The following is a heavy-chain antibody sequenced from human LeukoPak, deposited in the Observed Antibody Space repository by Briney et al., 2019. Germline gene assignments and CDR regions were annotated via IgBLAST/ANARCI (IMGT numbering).Heavy chain of an antibody. CDR3: ARTLLPAMRGAFDI. Sequence: KTSETLSLTCTVSVGSISSGDYFWSWIRKPAGKGLQRIGRISTSGRTNYNPSLESRVPISLYTSKNQFSLKQSSVTAADTTVYYCARTLLPAMRGAFDIWGQGTMVTVSS. J-gene: IGHJ3*02. D-gene: IGHD2-2*01. CDR1: VGSISSGDYF. V-gene: IGHV4-61*02. CDR2: ISTSGRT.